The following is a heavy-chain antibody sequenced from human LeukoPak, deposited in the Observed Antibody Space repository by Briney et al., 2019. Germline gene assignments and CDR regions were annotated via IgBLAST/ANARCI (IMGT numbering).Heavy chain of an antibody. V-gene: IGHV1-8*01. CDR3: ARVPHWGSGWYKL. CDR2: MNPNSGNT. CDR1: GYTFTSYD. D-gene: IGHD6-19*01. Sequence: ASVKVSCKASGYTFTSYDISWVRQAAGQGLEWMGWMNPNSGNTGYAQKFQGRVTMTRNTSISTAYMELSSLRSEDTAVYYCARVPHWGSGWYKLWGQGTLVTVSS. J-gene: IGHJ4*02.